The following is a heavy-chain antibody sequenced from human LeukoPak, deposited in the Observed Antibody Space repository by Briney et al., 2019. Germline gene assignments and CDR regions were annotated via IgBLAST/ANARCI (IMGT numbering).Heavy chain of an antibody. J-gene: IGHJ3*02. V-gene: IGHV3-49*04. CDR1: GFTFGDYA. Sequence: GGSLRLSCTASGFTFGDYAMSWVRQAPGKGLEWVGFIRGKPYGETTEYAASVEDRFTISRDDSKSIAYLQMTSLKTEDTAVYYCTRRDNGDAFDIWGQGIMVTVSS. CDR3: TRRDNGDAFDI. D-gene: IGHD1-1*01. CDR2: IRGKPYGETT.